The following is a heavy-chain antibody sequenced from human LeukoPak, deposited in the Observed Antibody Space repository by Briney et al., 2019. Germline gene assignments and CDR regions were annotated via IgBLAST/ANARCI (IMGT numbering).Heavy chain of an antibody. V-gene: IGHV4-4*07. Sequence: PSETLSLTCTVSGGSISSHYWSWIRQPAGKGLEWIGRIYTSGSTNYNPSLKSRVTMSVDTSKNQFSLKLSSVTAADTAVYYCARDRQQLVPWYYYYMDVWGKGTTVTVSS. CDR2: IYTSGST. J-gene: IGHJ6*03. CDR1: GGSISSHY. D-gene: IGHD6-13*01. CDR3: ARDRQQLVPWYYYYMDV.